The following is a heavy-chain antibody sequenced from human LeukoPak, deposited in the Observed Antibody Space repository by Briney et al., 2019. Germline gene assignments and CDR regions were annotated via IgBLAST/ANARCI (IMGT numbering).Heavy chain of an antibody. CDR3: AKESSSRGWYGPDY. D-gene: IGHD6-19*01. Sequence: GGSLRLSCAASGFTFTRYAMTWVRQAPARGLEWVSTITGDGDGAYYPDSVKGRFTTSRDNAKNTLYLQMNSLRADDTAVYYCAKESSSRGWYGPDYWGQGTPVTVSS. CDR2: ITGDGDGA. V-gene: IGHV3-23*01. J-gene: IGHJ4*02. CDR1: GFTFTRYA.